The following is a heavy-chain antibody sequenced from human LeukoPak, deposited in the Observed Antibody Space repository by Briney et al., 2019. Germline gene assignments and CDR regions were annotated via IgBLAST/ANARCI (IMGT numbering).Heavy chain of an antibody. V-gene: IGHV3-48*03. CDR1: GFTFSSYE. CDR2: ISSSGTTI. J-gene: IGHJ5*02. D-gene: IGHD2-15*01. CDR3: ARVGVVVAATGNLWFDP. Sequence: PGGSLRLSCAASGFTFSSYEMNWVRQAPGKGLEWVSYISSSGTTIYYADSVKGRFTISRDNAKNSLYLQMNSLRAEDTAVCYCARVGVVVAATGNLWFDPWGQGTLVTVSS.